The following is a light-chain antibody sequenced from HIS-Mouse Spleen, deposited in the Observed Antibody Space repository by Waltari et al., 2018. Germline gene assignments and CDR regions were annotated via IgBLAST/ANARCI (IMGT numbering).Light chain of an antibody. J-gene: IGLJ1*01. CDR1: CIYLGGYNY. CDR2: DVS. V-gene: IGLV2-14*03. Sequence: QSALKQPPSLSGSPGPSTPTSCTRTCIYLGGYNYVSRYQQHPGKANKLMLYDVSNRPSGVSNRCSGSKSGNTASLTISGLQAEDEADYYCSSYTSSSTYVFGTGTKVTVL. CDR3: SSYTSSSTYV.